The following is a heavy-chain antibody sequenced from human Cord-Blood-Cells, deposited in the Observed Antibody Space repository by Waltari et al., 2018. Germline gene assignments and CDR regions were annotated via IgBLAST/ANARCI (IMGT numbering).Heavy chain of an antibody. CDR1: GGSFSGYY. J-gene: IGHJ4*02. Sequence: QVQLQQWGAGLLKPSETLSLTCAVYGGSFSGYYWSWIRQPPGKGLEWIGEINHSGSTNYNPSLKSRVTISVDTSKIQFSLKLSSVTAADTAVYYCARGFRIATPFDYWGQGTLVTVSS. V-gene: IGHV4-34*01. CDR3: ARGFRIATPFDY. CDR2: INHSGST. D-gene: IGHD6-13*01.